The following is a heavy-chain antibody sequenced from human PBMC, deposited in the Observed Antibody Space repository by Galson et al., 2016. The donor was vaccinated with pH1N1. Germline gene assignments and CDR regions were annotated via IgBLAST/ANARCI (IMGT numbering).Heavy chain of an antibody. Sequence: SVKVSCKASKGTFSSYATTWVRQAPGQGLEWMGGIIGMFGTTNYAQKFQGRLTINADGFTSTAYMELTSLRSDDTAVYYCARGNYYYASGPLDYWGQGTLVTVSS. CDR1: KGTFSSYA. D-gene: IGHD3-10*01. CDR2: IIGMFGTT. CDR3: ARGNYYYASGPLDY. V-gene: IGHV1-69*13. J-gene: IGHJ4*02.